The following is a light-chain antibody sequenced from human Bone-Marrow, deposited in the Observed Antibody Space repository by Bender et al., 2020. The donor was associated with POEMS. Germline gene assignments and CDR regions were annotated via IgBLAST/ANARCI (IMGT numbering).Light chain of an antibody. Sequence: QSVLTQPPSASGTPGQRVTISCSGGSSNIGAHAVNWYQHLPGTAPKLLIYSSHRRPSEVPDRFSGSRSGTSASLAISGLQSEDEADYYWAVWDDSLTGWVFGGATKLTVL. CDR1: SSNIGAHA. CDR3: AVWDDSLTGWV. V-gene: IGLV1-44*01. J-gene: IGLJ3*02. CDR2: SSH.